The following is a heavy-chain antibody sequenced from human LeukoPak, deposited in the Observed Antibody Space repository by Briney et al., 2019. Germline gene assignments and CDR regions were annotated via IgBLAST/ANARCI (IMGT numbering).Heavy chain of an antibody. CDR3: ARGPGSSGGAYVGDY. Sequence: PGGSLRLSCGASGFTISYHWMHWVRQVPGKGLVWVSRIDGGGSSTSYADSVKGRFSISRDNAKSTLYLQMSSLRAEDTAVYYCARGPGSSGGAYVGDYWGPGTLVTVSS. CDR1: GFTISYHW. V-gene: IGHV3-74*01. CDR2: IDGGGSST. D-gene: IGHD3-22*01. J-gene: IGHJ4*01.